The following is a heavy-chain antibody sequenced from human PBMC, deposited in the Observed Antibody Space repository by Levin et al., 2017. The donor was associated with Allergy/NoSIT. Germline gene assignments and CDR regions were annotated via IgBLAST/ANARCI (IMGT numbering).Heavy chain of an antibody. Sequence: GESLKISCKGSGYSFTSYWIGWVRQMPGKGLEWMGIIYPGDSDTRYSPSFQGQVTISADKSISTAYLQWSSLKASDTAMYYCATLPIAVAGTSLGWFDPWGQGTLVTVSS. D-gene: IGHD6-19*01. CDR2: IYPGDSDT. V-gene: IGHV5-51*01. CDR1: GYSFTSYW. CDR3: ATLPIAVAGTSLGWFDP. J-gene: IGHJ5*02.